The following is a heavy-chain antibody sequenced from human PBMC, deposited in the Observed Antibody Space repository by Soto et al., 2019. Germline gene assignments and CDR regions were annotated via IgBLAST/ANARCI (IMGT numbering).Heavy chain of an antibody. CDR2: IGSSSSYI. Sequence: ESGGGLVKPGGSLRLSCAASGFTFSSYNMNWVRQAPGRGLEWVSSIGSSSSYIYYADSVKGRFTISRDNAKNSLYLQMNSLRAEDTAVYYCARDLDAIAPGGMDVWGQGTTVTVSS. J-gene: IGHJ6*02. V-gene: IGHV3-21*06. CDR3: ARDLDAIAPGGMDV. D-gene: IGHD6-25*01. CDR1: GFTFSSYN.